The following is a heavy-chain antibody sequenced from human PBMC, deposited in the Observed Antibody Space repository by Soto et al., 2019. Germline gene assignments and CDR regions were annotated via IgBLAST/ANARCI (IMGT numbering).Heavy chain of an antibody. V-gene: IGHV3-53*01. CDR1: GFAVSSKY. CDR2: IYGGGTT. D-gene: IGHD6-19*01. CDR3: VKTTGWLGFDF. Sequence: EVQLVESGGGLIQPGGSLRLSCAASGFAVSSKYMTWVRQAPGKGLEWVSVIYGGGTTYYADSVQGRFTISRDTSKNTLYLQMHSLRAEDTAVYYCVKTTGWLGFDFWGQGTLVTVSS. J-gene: IGHJ4*02.